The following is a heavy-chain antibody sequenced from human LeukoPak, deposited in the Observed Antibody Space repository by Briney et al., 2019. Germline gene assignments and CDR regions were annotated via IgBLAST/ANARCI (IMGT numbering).Heavy chain of an antibody. CDR2: ISGSGDST. D-gene: IGHD6-19*01. CDR1: GFTFNTYA. V-gene: IGHV3-23*01. J-gene: IGHJ4*02. Sequence: GGSLRLSCAASGFTFNTYAMSWVRQAPGKGLEWVSAISGSGDSTYYADSVKGRFTISRDNSKNTLYLQMNSLRAEDTAVYYCARGFAGYSSGWLDFDYWGQGTLVTVSS. CDR3: ARGFAGYSSGWLDFDY.